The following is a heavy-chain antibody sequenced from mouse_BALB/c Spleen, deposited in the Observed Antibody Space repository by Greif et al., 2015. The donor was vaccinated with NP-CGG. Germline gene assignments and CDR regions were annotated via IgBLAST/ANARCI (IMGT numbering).Heavy chain of an antibody. V-gene: IGHV1S81*02. CDR2: INPSNGRT. CDR1: GYTFTSYW. J-gene: IGHJ4*01. CDR3: ARYYYAMDY. Sequence: QVQLQQPGAELVKPGASVKLSCKASGYTFTSYWMHWVKQRPGQGLEWIGEINPSNGRTNYNEKFKSKATLTVDKSSSTAYMQLSSLTSEDSAVYYCARYYYAMDYWGQGTSVTVPS.